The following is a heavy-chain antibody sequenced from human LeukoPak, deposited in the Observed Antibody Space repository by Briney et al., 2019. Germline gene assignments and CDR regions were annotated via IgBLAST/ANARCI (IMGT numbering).Heavy chain of an antibody. CDR2: INHSGST. J-gene: IGHJ5*02. D-gene: IGHD2-2*03. Sequence: PSETLSLTCAVYGGSFSGYYWSWIRQPPGKGLEWIGEINHSGSTNYNPSLKSRVTISVDTSKNQFSLKLSSVTAADTAVYYCARAPTLGYCSSTRCYWFDPWGQGTLVTVSS. CDR3: ARAPTLGYCSSTRCYWFDP. CDR1: GGSFSGYY. V-gene: IGHV4-34*01.